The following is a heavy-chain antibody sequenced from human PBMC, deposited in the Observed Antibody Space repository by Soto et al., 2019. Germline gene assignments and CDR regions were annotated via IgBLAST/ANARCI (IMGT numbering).Heavy chain of an antibody. J-gene: IGHJ4*02. CDR2: INAGNGNT. CDR3: ARVVVGSWIAGFFDY. D-gene: IGHD1-1*01. CDR1: GYTFTSYA. Sequence: ASVKVSCKASGYTFTSYAMHWVRQAPGQRLEWMGWINAGNGNTKYSQKFQGRVTITRDTSASTAYMELSSLRSEDTAVYYCARVVVGSWIAGFFDYLGQGAVVPVSS. V-gene: IGHV1-3*01.